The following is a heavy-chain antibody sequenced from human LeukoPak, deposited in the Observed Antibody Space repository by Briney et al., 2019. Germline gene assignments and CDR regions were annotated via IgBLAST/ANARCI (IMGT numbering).Heavy chain of an antibody. J-gene: IGHJ4*02. Sequence: GGSLRLSCAASGFTFSGYSMNWVRQAPGKGLEWVSSISSSSTYIYYADSMKGRFTISRDNAKNSLYLQMNSLRAEDTAVYYCARDLSVGAKPDLGFDYWGQGSLVTVSS. CDR1: GFTFSGYS. D-gene: IGHD1-26*01. CDR2: ISSSSTYI. V-gene: IGHV3-21*01. CDR3: ARDLSVGAKPDLGFDY.